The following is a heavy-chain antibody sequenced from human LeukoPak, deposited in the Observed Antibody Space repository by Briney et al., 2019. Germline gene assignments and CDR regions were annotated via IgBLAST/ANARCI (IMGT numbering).Heavy chain of an antibody. D-gene: IGHD3-10*01. CDR3: ASSMVRGVIAFDY. J-gene: IGHJ4*02. CDR1: GGSISSGGYY. Sequence: SETLSLTCTVSGGSISSGGYYWSWIRQHPGKGLEWIGYIFYSGSTDHNPSLKSRVTISVDTSKNQFSLKLSSVTAADTAVYYCASSMVRGVIAFDYWGQGTLVTVSS. CDR2: IFYSGST. V-gene: IGHV4-31*03.